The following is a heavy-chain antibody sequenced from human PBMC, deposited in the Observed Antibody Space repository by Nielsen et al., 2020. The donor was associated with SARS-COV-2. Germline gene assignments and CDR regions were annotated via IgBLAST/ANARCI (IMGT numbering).Heavy chain of an antibody. D-gene: IGHD3-22*01. V-gene: IGHV1-24*01. CDR1: GYTLTELS. Sequence: ASVKVSCKVSGYTLTELSMHWVRQAPGKGLEWMGGFDPEDGETIYAQKFQGRVTMTRDTSTSTVYMELSSLRSEDTAVYYCAREDYYDSSGYYYYYGMDVWGQGTTVTVSS. CDR2: FDPEDGET. CDR3: AREDYYDSSGYYYYYGMDV. J-gene: IGHJ6*02.